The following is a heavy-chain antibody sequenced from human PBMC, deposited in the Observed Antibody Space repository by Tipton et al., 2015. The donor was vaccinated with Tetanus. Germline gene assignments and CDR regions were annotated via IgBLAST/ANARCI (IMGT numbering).Heavy chain of an antibody. CDR3: ARDWGPGDY. Sequence: AASGFTFSSYAMHWVRQAPGKGLEWVAVISYDGSNKYYADSVKGRFTISRDNSKNTLYLQMNSLRAEDTAVYYCARDWGPGDYWGQGTLVTVSS. CDR1: GFTFSSYA. D-gene: IGHD3-16*01. J-gene: IGHJ4*02. V-gene: IGHV3-30-3*01. CDR2: ISYDGSNK.